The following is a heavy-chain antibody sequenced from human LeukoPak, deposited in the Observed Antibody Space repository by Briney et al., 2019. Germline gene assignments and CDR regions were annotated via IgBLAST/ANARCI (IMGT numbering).Heavy chain of an antibody. CDR2: IYYSGST. CDR1: GGSISSSSYY. J-gene: IGHJ4*02. Sequence: SETLSLTCTVSGGSISSSSYYWGWIRQPPGKGLEWIGSIYYSGSTYYNPSLKSRVTISVDTSKNQFSLKLSSVTAADTAVYYCASSGGYYDSSGSGYFDYWGQGTLVTASS. CDR3: ASSGGYYDSSGSGYFDY. V-gene: IGHV4-39*07. D-gene: IGHD3-22*01.